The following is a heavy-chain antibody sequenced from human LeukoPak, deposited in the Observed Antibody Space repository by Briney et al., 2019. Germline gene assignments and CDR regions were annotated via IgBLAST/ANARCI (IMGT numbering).Heavy chain of an antibody. CDR1: GFTFGDYA. D-gene: IGHD6-19*01. Sequence: PGGSLRLSCTASGFTFGDYAMSWVRQAPGKGLEWVSAISGSGGSTYYADSVKGRFTISRDNSKNTLYLQMNSLRAEDTAVYYCAKGGSGWYVSRSGYFDYWGQGTLVTVSS. CDR3: AKGGSGWYVSRSGYFDY. J-gene: IGHJ4*02. CDR2: ISGSGGST. V-gene: IGHV3-23*01.